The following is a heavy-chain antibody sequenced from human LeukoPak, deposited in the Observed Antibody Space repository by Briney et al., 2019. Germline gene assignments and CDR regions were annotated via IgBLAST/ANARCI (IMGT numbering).Heavy chain of an antibody. V-gene: IGHV3-23*01. CDR2: IGGSGVNT. Sequence: PGGSLRLSCAASGLTFSNYAMSWVRQAPGKGLEWVSLIGGSGVNTFYADSVRGRFTISRDNSKNTLYLQMNSLRVEDTAVYYCAKGMSGSSPYNWFDPWGQGTLVTVSS. J-gene: IGHJ5*02. D-gene: IGHD1-26*01. CDR1: GLTFSNYA. CDR3: AKGMSGSSPYNWFDP.